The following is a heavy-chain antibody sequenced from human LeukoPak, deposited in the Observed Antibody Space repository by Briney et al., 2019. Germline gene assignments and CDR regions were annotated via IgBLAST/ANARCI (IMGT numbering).Heavy chain of an antibody. V-gene: IGHV3-64*04. CDR1: GFTFSRYG. CDR2: IVSNGDST. J-gene: IGHJ4*02. Sequence: PGGSLRLSCSASGFTFSRYGMHWVRQAPGKGLEYVSAIVSNGDSTYYADSVKGRFTISRDNAKNTLYLQMNSLRAEDTAVYYCASGSSLDYWGQGTLVTVSS. D-gene: IGHD1-26*01. CDR3: ASGSSLDY.